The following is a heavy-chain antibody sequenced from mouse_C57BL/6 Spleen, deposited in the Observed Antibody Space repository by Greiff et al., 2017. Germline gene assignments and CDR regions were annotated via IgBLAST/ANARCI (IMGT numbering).Heavy chain of an antibody. CDR3: ARYYSCDDGYAMDD. CDR2: IHPNSGST. Sequence: QVQLQQPGAELVKPGASVKLSCKASGYTFTSYWMHWVKQRPGQGLEWIGMIHPNSGSTNYNEKFKSKATLTVDKSSSTAYMQLSSLTSEVSAVXYRARYYSCDDGYAMDDWGQGTSVTVSS. D-gene: IGHD2-12*01. J-gene: IGHJ4*01. V-gene: IGHV1-64*01. CDR1: GYTFTSYW.